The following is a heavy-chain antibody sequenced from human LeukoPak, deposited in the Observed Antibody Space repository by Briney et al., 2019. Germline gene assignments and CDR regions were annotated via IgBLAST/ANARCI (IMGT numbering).Heavy chain of an antibody. J-gene: IGHJ4*02. CDR3: AKGSYYYDSSGYYLGDFDY. Sequence: GGSLRLSCAASGFTFSSYAMSWVRQAPGKGLEWVSAISGSGGSTYYADSVKGRFTISRDNSKNTLYLQMNSLRAADTAVYYCAKGSYYYDSSGYYLGDFDYWGQGTLVTVSS. D-gene: IGHD3-22*01. CDR2: ISGSGGST. CDR1: GFTFSSYA. V-gene: IGHV3-23*01.